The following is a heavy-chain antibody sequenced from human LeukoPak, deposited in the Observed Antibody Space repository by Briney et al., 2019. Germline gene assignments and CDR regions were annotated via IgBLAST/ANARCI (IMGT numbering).Heavy chain of an antibody. V-gene: IGHV1-8*01. Sequence: ASVKVTFKSSGYVFTNYDITWVRQADGQGLEWMGWMNPDSGNTGYAQNFQGRVTMTTDTYISTAYMELSSLASEATAVYYCLRCYSSGNYKWLDPWGQGTLATVSS. J-gene: IGHJ5*02. CDR1: GYVFTNYD. D-gene: IGHD3-10*01. CDR3: LRCYSSGNYKWLDP. CDR2: MNPDSGNT.